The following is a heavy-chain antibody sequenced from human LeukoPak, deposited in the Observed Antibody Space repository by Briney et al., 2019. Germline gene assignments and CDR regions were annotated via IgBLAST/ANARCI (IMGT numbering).Heavy chain of an antibody. Sequence: ASVNVSCKASGYTXTDYYMHWVRQAPGQGLEWMGWIYSNSGGTNYAQNFQGRVTMTRDTSISTAYMGLSRLRSDDTAVYFCARGRSDYYLDSWGQGTLVTVSS. D-gene: IGHD3-10*01. CDR3: ARGRSDYYLDS. CDR2: IYSNSGGT. CDR1: GYTXTDYY. J-gene: IGHJ4*02. V-gene: IGHV1-2*02.